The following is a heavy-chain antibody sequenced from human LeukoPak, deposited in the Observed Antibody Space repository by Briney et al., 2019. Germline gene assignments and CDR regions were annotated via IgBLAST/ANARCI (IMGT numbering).Heavy chain of an antibody. J-gene: IGHJ5*02. CDR2: IYTSGST. CDR1: GGSISSYY. Sequence: PSETLSLTCTVSGGSISSYYWSWIRQPAGKGLEWIGRIYTSGSTNYNPSLKSRVTMSVDTSKNQFSLKLSSVTAADTAVYYCAREGGYCSSTSCYGWFDPWGQGTLVTVSS. D-gene: IGHD2-2*01. CDR3: AREGGYCSSTSCYGWFDP. V-gene: IGHV4-4*07.